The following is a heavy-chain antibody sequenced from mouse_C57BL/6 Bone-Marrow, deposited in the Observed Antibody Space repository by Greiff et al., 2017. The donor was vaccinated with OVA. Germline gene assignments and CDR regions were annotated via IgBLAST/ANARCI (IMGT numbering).Heavy chain of an antibody. Sequence: VQLQQSGAELVRPGASVKLSCTASGFNIKDDYMHWVKQRPEQGLEWIGWIDPENGDTEYASKFQGKATITADTSSNTAYLQLSSLTSEDTAVYYCTPYYYGSSWDYWGQGTTLTVSA. CDR2: IDPENGDT. CDR3: TPYYYGSSWDY. CDR1: GFNIKDDY. J-gene: IGHJ2*01. D-gene: IGHD1-1*01. V-gene: IGHV14-4*01.